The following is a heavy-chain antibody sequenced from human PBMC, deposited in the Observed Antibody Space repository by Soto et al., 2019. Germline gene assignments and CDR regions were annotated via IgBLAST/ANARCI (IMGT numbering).Heavy chain of an antibody. J-gene: IGHJ4*02. Sequence: QVELQESGPGLVRPSETLSLTCTVSGGSLNNSFYFWSWIRQPPGKGLEWIGYIHYFGSTKYNPSLESRVVISVDTSKNQFSLKVPSVTAAYTAMYFCARGGSYVGFDAWGQGARVTVSP. V-gene: IGHV4-61*01. CDR3: ARGGSYVGFDA. CDR2: IHYFGST. CDR1: GGSLNNSFYF. D-gene: IGHD1-26*01.